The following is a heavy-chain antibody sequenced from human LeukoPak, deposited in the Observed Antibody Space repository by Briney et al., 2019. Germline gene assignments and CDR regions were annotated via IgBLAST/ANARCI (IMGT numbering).Heavy chain of an antibody. J-gene: IGHJ4*02. CDR1: GFSLYTSGVG. Sequence: SGPTLVKPTQTLTLTCTFSGFSLYTSGVGVGWIRLRPGKALESLALIYWDDDKRYSPSLRSRLSISKDTSKNQVVLTMINMDPVDTATYYCVHTPPRSSWYYWGQGTPVTVSS. V-gene: IGHV2-5*02. CDR2: IYWDDDK. CDR3: VHTPPRSSWYY. D-gene: IGHD6-13*01.